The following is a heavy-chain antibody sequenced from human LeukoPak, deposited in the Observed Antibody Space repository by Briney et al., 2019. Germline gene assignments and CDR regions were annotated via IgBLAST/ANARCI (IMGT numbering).Heavy chain of an antibody. V-gene: IGHV3-23*01. Sequence: GGALRLSCAASGFTVSSYAMSWVRRAPGKGLEWGSGISGIGGSTNYAHSVKVRFTIARDNSKNTLYLQINSWTPEDTPVHYLSKGNAGRQLIYYFDYWGQGTLVTVSS. J-gene: IGHJ4*02. CDR3: SKGNAGRQLIYYFDY. CDR1: GFTVSSYA. CDR2: ISGIGGST. D-gene: IGHD3-10*01.